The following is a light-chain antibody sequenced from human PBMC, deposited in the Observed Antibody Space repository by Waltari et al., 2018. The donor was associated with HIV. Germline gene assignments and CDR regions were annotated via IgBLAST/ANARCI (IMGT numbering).Light chain of an antibody. CDR3: AAWDDSLKGVI. V-gene: IGLV1-44*01. CDR2: SSD. CDR1: YSNIGSNT. Sequence: QSVMTQPPSASGTPGQTFTISCSGTYSNIGSNTVNWYQQLPGTATKLLIYSSDQWPSGVPDRFSGSKSGTSASLAISALQSEDEADYYCAAWDDSLKGVIFGGGTKLTVL. J-gene: IGLJ2*01.